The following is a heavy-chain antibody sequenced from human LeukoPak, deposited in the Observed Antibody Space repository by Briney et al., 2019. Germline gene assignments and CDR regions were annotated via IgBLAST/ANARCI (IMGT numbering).Heavy chain of an antibody. CDR2: ISSSSSTI. D-gene: IGHD3-10*01. CDR1: GFTLSSYC. Sequence: GGSLRLFCAVSGFTLSSYCMNWVRQAPGKGLEGVSYISSSSSTIYYADSVKGRFTISRDNAKNSLYLQMNSLRAEDTAVYYCASAGSFMDVWGKGTTVTVSS. CDR3: ASAGSFMDV. J-gene: IGHJ6*03. V-gene: IGHV3-48*04.